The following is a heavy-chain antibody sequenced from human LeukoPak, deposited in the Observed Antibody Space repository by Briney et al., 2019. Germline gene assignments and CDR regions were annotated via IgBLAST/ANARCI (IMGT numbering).Heavy chain of an antibody. CDR3: AKGEGGTYFNHCFDY. CDR1: GFTFSGYA. V-gene: IGHV3-23*03. CDR2: LHNDAQTS. Sequence: GASLRLSCTASGFTFSGYAMIWVRQAPGKGLEWVSILHNDAQTSYYADSVKGRFTVSRDNSKNTLYLEMNSLTVEDTAVYYCAKGEGGTYFNHCFDYWGQGTLVTVSS. D-gene: IGHD1-26*01. J-gene: IGHJ4*02.